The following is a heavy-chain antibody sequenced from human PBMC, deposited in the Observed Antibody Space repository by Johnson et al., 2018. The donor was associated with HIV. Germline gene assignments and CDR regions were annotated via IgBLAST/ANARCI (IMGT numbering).Heavy chain of an antibody. CDR1: GFTFSSYA. V-gene: IGHV3-23*04. CDR2: ISGSGGST. Sequence: VQLVESGGGVVQPGRSLRLSCAASGFTFSSYAMHWVRQAPGKGLEWVAAISGSGGSTYYADSVQGRFTISRDNSKTTLYLQMNSLRDEDTAVYYCANSLLLDAFNIWGQGTMVTVSS. CDR3: ANSLLLDAFNI. J-gene: IGHJ3*02.